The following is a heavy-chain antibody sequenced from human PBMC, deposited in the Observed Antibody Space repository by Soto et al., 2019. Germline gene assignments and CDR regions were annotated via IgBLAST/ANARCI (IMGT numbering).Heavy chain of an antibody. Sequence: GASVKVSCKASGFTFTSSAMQWVRQARGQRLEWIGWIVVGSGNTNYAQKFQERVTISVDTSKNQFSLKLSSVTAADTAVYYCARLDYWFDPWGQGTLVTVSS. CDR2: IVVGSGNT. V-gene: IGHV1-58*02. CDR3: ARLDYWFDP. J-gene: IGHJ5*02. CDR1: GFTFTSSA. D-gene: IGHD2-21*01.